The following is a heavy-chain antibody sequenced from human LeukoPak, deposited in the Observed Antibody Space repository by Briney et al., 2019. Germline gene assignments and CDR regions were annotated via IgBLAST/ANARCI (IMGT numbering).Heavy chain of an antibody. J-gene: IGHJ4*02. CDR3: VRADPVAY. V-gene: IGHV1-2*02. CDR1: GDIFTGSF. CDR2: INSHTGGT. Sequence: ASVKVSCKASGDIFTGSFIHWVRQAPGQGLEWMGWINSHTGGTKLAQKFQGRVTMTRDTSISTAYMELSSLRSDDTAVYYCVRADPVAYWGQGSHVTVSS.